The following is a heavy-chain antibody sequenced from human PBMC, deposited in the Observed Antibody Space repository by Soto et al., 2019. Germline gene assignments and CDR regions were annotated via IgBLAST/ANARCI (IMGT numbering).Heavy chain of an antibody. CDR2: ISWNSGSI. J-gene: IGHJ4*02. Sequence: GGSLRLSCAASGFAFDDYAMHWVRQAPGKGLEWVSGISWNSGSIGYADSVKGRFTISRDNAKNSLYLQMNSLRAEDTALYYCAKDIFDYWGQGTLVTVSS. CDR3: AKDIFDY. V-gene: IGHV3-9*01. CDR1: GFAFDDYA.